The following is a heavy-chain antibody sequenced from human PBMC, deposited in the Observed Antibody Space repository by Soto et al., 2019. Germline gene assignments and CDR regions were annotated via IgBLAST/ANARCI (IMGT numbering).Heavy chain of an antibody. CDR2: ISSSGDST. Sequence: EVQLLESGGGLVQPGGSLRLSCAASGFPFSLYAMAWVRQTPGKGLEGVSGISSSGDSTYYADSVKGRFTISRDDSKNMLYLQMNSLRAEDTALYFCAKDLLGTIPDYFDYWGQGTLVTVSS. J-gene: IGHJ4*02. CDR1: GFPFSLYA. V-gene: IGHV3-23*01. D-gene: IGHD2-21*01. CDR3: AKDLLGTIPDYFDY.